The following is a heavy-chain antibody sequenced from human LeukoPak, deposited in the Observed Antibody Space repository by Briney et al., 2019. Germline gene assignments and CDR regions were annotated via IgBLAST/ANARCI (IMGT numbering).Heavy chain of an antibody. Sequence: GRSLRLSCAASGFTFSSYGMHWVRQAPGKGLEWVAFIRYDGSNKYYADSVKGRFTISRDNSKNTLYLQMNSLRAEDTAVYYCANGGNSGRRVYSGYWGQGTLVTVSS. CDR1: GFTFSSYG. CDR3: ANGGNSGRRVYSGY. V-gene: IGHV3-30*02. CDR2: IRYDGSNK. D-gene: IGHD1-26*01. J-gene: IGHJ4*02.